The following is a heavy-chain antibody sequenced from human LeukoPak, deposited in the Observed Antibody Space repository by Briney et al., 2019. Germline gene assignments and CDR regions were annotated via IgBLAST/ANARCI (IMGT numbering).Heavy chain of an antibody. J-gene: IGHJ4*02. CDR1: GYTLTELS. CDR3: ATVPNYYDSSGSRYYFDY. V-gene: IGHV1-24*01. CDR2: FDPEDGET. Sequence: ASVKVSCKVSGYTLTELSMHWVRQAPGKGLEWMGGFDPEDGETIYAQKFQGRVTMTEDTSTDTAYMELSSLRSEDTAVYYCATVPNYYDSSGSRYYFDYWGQGTLVTVSS. D-gene: IGHD3-22*01.